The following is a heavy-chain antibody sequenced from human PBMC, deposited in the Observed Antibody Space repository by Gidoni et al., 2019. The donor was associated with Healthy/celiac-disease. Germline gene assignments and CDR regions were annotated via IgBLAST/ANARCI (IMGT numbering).Heavy chain of an antibody. V-gene: IGHV4-39*01. D-gene: IGHD6-6*01. CDR3: ARRCPKYSSSSGPSYGFDY. J-gene: IGHJ4*02. Sequence: SRVTISVDTSKNQFSLKLSSVTAADTAVYYCARRCPKYSSSSGPSYGFDYWGQGTLVTVSS.